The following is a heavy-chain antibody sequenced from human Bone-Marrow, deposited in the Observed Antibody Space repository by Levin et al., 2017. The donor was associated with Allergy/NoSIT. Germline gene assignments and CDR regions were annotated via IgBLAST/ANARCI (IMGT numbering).Heavy chain of an antibody. V-gene: IGHV4-59*08. D-gene: IGHD5-18*01. CDR3: ARHSSRYSYEYDFEY. CDR1: GASISSYY. CDR2: INYSGRT. J-gene: IGHJ4*02. Sequence: PSETLSLTCTVSGASISSYYWSWIRQSPGKGLEWIGYINYSGRTNYNPSLKSRLPISVDTSRTQFSLKLTSMTAAATALYYCARHSSRYSYEYDFEYWCRGTLVTVSS.